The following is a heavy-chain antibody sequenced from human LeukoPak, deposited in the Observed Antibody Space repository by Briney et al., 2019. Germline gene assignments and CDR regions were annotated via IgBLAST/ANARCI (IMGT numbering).Heavy chain of an antibody. D-gene: IGHD6-19*01. CDR3: ARDLFSGWYVIDY. CDR1: GGTFSSYA. V-gene: IGHV1-2*06. CDR2: INPNSGGT. J-gene: IGHJ4*02. Sequence: ASVKVSCKASGGTFSSYAISWVRQAPGQGLEWMGRINPNSGGTNYAQKFQGRVTMTRDTSISTAYMELSRLRSDDTAVYYCARDLFSGWYVIDYWGQGTLVTVSS.